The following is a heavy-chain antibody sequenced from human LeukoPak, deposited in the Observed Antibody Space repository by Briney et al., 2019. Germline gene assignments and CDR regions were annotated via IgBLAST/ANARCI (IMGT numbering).Heavy chain of an antibody. Sequence: PSETLSLTCTVSGYSISSGYYWGWIRQPPGKGLEWIGSIYHSGSTYYNPSLKSRVTISVDTSENQFSLKLSSVTAADTAVYYCAREGGPNYNWNRPGYWGQGTLVTVSS. CDR1: GYSISSGYY. D-gene: IGHD1-20*01. V-gene: IGHV4-38-2*02. J-gene: IGHJ4*02. CDR3: AREGGPNYNWNRPGY. CDR2: IYHSGST.